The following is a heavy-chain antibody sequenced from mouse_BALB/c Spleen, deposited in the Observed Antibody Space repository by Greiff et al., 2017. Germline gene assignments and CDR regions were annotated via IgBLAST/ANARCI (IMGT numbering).Heavy chain of an antibody. CDR1: GYSFTGYY. D-gene: IGHD1-1*01. CDR3: ARGDYYGSSYEGYYAMDY. J-gene: IGHJ4*01. Sequence: EVQLQQSGPELVKPGASVKISCKASGYSFTGYYMHWVQQSPVKSLEWIGRISPYNGATSYNQNFKDKASLTVDKSSSTAYMELHSLTSEDSAVYYCARGDYYGSSYEGYYAMDYWGQGTSVTVSS. CDR2: ISPYNGAT. V-gene: IGHV1-31*01.